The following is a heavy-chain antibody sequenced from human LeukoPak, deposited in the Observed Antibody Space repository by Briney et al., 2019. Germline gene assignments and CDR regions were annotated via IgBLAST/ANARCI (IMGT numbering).Heavy chain of an antibody. CDR1: RASISDNY. CDR2: TYTSGDT. J-gene: IGHJ4*02. Sequence: PSETLSLTCTVSRASISDNYWSWSRQPAGKALEWIGRTYTSGDTNYNPSLKSRASESVDTSKNQFYLSLRYVTAADTAVYCTIGGASGSLAHWGPGTLVTVSS. V-gene: IGHV4-4*07. D-gene: IGHD6-13*01. CDR3: IGGASGSLAH.